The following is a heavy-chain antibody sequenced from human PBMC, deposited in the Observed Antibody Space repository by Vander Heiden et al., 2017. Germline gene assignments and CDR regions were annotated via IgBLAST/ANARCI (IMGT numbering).Heavy chain of an antibody. CDR3: ASAPLRYCSGGSCNRFDY. J-gene: IGHJ4*02. V-gene: IGHV3-53*01. CDR2: MYTSGRT. CDR1: GFTVSTNY. Sequence: EVQLVASGGGLIQPGGSLRLSCAASGFTVSTNYMGWVRQGPGKGLEWVSLMYTSGRTYNADSVKGRFTISRDNSKNTLFLQMNSLRAEDTAVYYCASAPLRYCSGGSCNRFDYWGQGTLVTVSS. D-gene: IGHD2-15*01.